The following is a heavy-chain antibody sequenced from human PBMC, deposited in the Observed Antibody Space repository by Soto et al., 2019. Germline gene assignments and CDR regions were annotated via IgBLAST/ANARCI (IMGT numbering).Heavy chain of an antibody. CDR2: IYYRGTT. D-gene: IGHD4-17*01. J-gene: IGHJ4*02. Sequence: NPSETLPRPCTLSRGSISSGDYYWIWFRHPPGQVPQRTRYIYYRGTTYYNPCLKSRVTISVDTSKSQFSLKLSSVTAADTAVYDCARTTVATRWALWYFDYWGQGTLVSVSS. V-gene: IGHV4-30-4*01. CDR3: ARTTVATRWALWYFDY. CDR1: RGSISSGDYY.